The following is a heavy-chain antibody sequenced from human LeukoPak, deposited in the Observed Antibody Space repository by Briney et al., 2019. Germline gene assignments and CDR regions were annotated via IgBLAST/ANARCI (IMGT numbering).Heavy chain of an antibody. J-gene: IGHJ5*02. CDR3: ATVGVGSVVVPAAIFFPNWFDP. CDR2: FDPEDGET. D-gene: IGHD2-2*01. CDR1: GYTLTELS. V-gene: IGHV1-24*01. Sequence: ASVKVSCKVSGYTLTELSMHWVRQAPGKGLEWMGGFDPEDGETIYAQKSQGRVTMTEDTSTDTAYMELSSLRSEDTAVYYCATVGVGSVVVPAAIFFPNWFDPWGQGTLVTVSS.